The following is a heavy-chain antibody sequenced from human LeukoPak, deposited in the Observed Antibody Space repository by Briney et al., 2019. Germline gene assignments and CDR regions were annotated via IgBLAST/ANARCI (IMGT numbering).Heavy chain of an antibody. CDR1: GFTLSRYS. CDR2: ISSSSSYI. Sequence: GGSLRLSCAASGFTLSRYSMNWVRQAPGKGLEWVSSISSSSSYIYYGDLVKGRFTISRDNAKNSLYLQINSLRAEDTAVYYCARGGNLYCSATSCYDFDYWGQGTLVTVSS. CDR3: ARGGNLYCSATSCYDFDY. D-gene: IGHD2-2*01. V-gene: IGHV3-21*01. J-gene: IGHJ4*02.